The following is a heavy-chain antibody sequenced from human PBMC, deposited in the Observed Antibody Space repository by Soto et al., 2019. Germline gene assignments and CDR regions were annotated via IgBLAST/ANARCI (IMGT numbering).Heavy chain of an antibody. V-gene: IGHV4-59*02. Sequence: SDTLSLTCTVSGGSVTSYYWIRQPPGKGLESIGYIYYRGSPNYNPSLKGRVTMSLDTSKNQFSLKLSSVTTADTGVYYCARLDHVKDYFASGGQGTLVPVS. J-gene: IGHJ4*02. CDR3: ARLDHVKDYFAS. CDR1: GGSVTSYY. D-gene: IGHD1-1*01. CDR2: IYYRGSP.